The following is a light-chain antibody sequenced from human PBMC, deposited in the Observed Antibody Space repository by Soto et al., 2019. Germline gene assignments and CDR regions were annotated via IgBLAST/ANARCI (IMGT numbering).Light chain of an antibody. Sequence: DIQMTQSPSTLSGSVGDRVTITCRASQTISSWLAWYQQKPGKAPKLLIYKASTLKSGAPSRFSGSGSGTEFTLTISNLQPEDFATYYCQQSFTTWTFGQGTKVDIK. V-gene: IGKV1-5*03. CDR2: KAS. CDR1: QTISSW. J-gene: IGKJ1*01. CDR3: QQSFTTWT.